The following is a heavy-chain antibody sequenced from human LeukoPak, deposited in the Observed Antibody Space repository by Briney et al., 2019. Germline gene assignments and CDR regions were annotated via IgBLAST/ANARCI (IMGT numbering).Heavy chain of an antibody. CDR2: IYSGGST. CDR3: AKDRRTYSSGWWGDY. J-gene: IGHJ4*02. D-gene: IGHD6-19*01. V-gene: IGHV3-53*05. Sequence: PGGSLRLSCAASGFSVSSKYMSWVRQAPGKGLEWLSVIYSGGSTYYADSVKGRFTISRDNSKNTLYLQMNSLRADEDTAVYYCAKDRRTYSSGWWGDYWGQGTLVTVSS. CDR1: GFSVSSKY.